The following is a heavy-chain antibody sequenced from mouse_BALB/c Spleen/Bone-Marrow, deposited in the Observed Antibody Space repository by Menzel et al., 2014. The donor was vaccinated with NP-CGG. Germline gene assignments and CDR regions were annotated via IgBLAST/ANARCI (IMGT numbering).Heavy chain of an antibody. V-gene: IGHV1-14*01. J-gene: IGHJ2*01. CDR2: LNPYNDGP. Sequence: EVQLQQSGPELVKPGASVKMPCKASGYTFTSYVMHWVKQKPGQGLEWIGYLNPYNDGPKYNEKFKGKATLTSDKSSSTAYMELSRLTSEFSAVYYCAIHEGYFDYWGKAPLSQSPQ. CDR3: AIHEGYFDY. CDR1: GYTFTSYV.